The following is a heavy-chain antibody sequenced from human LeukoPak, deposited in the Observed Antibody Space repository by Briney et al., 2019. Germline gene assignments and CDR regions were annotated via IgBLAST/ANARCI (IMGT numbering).Heavy chain of an antibody. J-gene: IGHJ3*02. CDR2: IYYSGST. D-gene: IGHD1-7*01. V-gene: IGHV4-30-4*08. Sequence: KTSQTLSLTCTVSGGSISSGDYYWSWIRQPPGKGLEWIGYIYYSGSTYYNPSLKSRVTISVDTSKNQFSLKLSSVTAADTAVYYCARDLRSWNYEGDAFDIWGQGTMVTVSS. CDR3: ARDLRSWNYEGDAFDI. CDR1: GGSISSGDYY.